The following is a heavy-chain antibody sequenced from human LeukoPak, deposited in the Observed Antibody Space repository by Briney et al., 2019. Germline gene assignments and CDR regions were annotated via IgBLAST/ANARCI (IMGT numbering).Heavy chain of an antibody. V-gene: IGHV4-59*11. CDR3: AREAVRPYYYYYYYMDV. J-gene: IGHJ6*03. CDR1: GGSISSHY. Sequence: SETLSLTCTVSGGSISSHYWSWIRQPPGKGLEWIGYIYYSGSTNYNPSLKSRVTISVDTSKNQFSLKLSSVTAADTAVYYCAREAVRPYYYYYYYMDVWGKGTTVTVSS. D-gene: IGHD6-6*01. CDR2: IYYSGST.